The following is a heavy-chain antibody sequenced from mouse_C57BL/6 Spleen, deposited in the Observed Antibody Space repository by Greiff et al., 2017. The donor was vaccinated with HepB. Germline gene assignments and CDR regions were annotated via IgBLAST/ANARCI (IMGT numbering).Heavy chain of an antibody. CDR2: IYPGDGDT. Sequence: QVQLKQSGPELVKPGASVKISCKASGYAFSSSWMNWVKQRPGKGLEWIGRIYPGDGDTNYNGKFKGKATLTADKSSSTAYMQLSSLTSEDSAVYFCARGIITTVVTSMDYWGQGTSVTVSS. D-gene: IGHD1-1*01. CDR3: ARGIITTVVTSMDY. J-gene: IGHJ4*01. V-gene: IGHV1-82*01. CDR1: GYAFSSSW.